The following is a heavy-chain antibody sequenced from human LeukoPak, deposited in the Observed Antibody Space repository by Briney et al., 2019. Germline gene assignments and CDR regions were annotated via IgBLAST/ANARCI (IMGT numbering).Heavy chain of an antibody. CDR3: ARDPYGSGRY. J-gene: IGHJ4*02. CDR1: GFTFSNYW. Sequence: SGGSLRLSCAASGFTFSNYWMHWVRQAPGNGLVWVSRINGDGSSTSYADSVKGRFTVTRDNAKNTLYLQMDSLRAEDTAVYYCARDPYGSGRYWGQGTRVTVSS. V-gene: IGHV3-74*01. D-gene: IGHD3-10*01. CDR2: INGDGSST.